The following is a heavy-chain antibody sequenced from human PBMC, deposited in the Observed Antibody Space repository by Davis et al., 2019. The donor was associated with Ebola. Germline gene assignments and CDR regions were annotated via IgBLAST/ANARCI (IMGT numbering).Heavy chain of an antibody. D-gene: IGHD6-19*01. CDR3: ARHAPHSGGWYLAWLDP. CDR2: YYYTGNT. J-gene: IGHJ5*02. CDR1: GGFVSSGGYS. V-gene: IGHV4-61*08. Sequence: MPSETLSLTCAVSGGFVSSGGYSWNWIRQPPGKGLEWIGYYYYTGNTNYNPSLKSRVTISVDTSKNQFSLRLNSVTAADTAVYYCARHAPHSGGWYLAWLDPWGQGTLVTVSS.